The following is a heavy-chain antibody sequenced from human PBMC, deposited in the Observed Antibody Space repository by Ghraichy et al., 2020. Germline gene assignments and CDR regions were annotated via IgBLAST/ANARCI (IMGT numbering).Heavy chain of an antibody. Sequence: SETLSLTCAVYGGSFSGYYWSWIRQPPGKGLEWIGEINHSGSTNYNPSLKSRVTISVDTSKNQFSLKLSSVTAADTAVYYCARGLRDGGAARTFDYWGQGTLVTVSS. V-gene: IGHV4-34*01. CDR1: GGSFSGYY. CDR2: INHSGST. D-gene: IGHD6-6*01. J-gene: IGHJ4*02. CDR3: ARGLRDGGAARTFDY.